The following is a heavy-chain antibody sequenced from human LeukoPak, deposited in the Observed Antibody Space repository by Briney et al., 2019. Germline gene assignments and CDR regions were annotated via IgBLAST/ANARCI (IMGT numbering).Heavy chain of an antibody. J-gene: IGHJ6*04. CDR1: GGSISSGDYY. CDR2: IYYSGST. V-gene: IGHV4-30-4*01. Sequence: SQTLSLTCTVSGGSISSGDYYWSWIRQPPGKGLEWIGYIYYSGSTYYNPSLKSRVTISVDTSKNQFSLKLSSVTAVDTAVYYCARDQIEEDYGDLRGYYYYGMDVWGKGTTVTVSS. CDR3: ARDQIEEDYGDLRGYYYYGMDV. D-gene: IGHD4-17*01.